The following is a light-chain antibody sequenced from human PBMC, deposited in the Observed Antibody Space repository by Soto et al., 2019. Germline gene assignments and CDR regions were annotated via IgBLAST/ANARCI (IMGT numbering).Light chain of an antibody. Sequence: DIVMTQSPATLSESPGERVTLSCRASQYISSNLAWYQQKPGQPPRLLIYDATSRATGIPCRFSGSGSGTDFTLTIISQQSEYFAVYFCQQYHDWPPLTFGGGTKVVFK. CDR2: DAT. V-gene: IGKV3D-15*01. CDR3: QQYHDWPPLT. J-gene: IGKJ4*01. CDR1: QYISSN.